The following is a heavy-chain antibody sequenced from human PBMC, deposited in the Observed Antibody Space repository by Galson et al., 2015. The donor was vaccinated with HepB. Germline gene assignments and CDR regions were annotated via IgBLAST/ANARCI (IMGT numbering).Heavy chain of an antibody. V-gene: IGHV3-48*02. J-gene: IGHJ4*02. D-gene: IGHD4-17*01. CDR2: ISSSSTTI. Sequence: SLRLSCAASGFTFTSYRMTWVRQAPGKGLEWVSFISSSSTTIYYADSVKGRFTISRDNAKNSLYLQMNSLRDEDTAVSYCARDKYGDYGNDYWGQGTLVTVSS. CDR3: ARDKYGDYGNDY. CDR1: GFTFTSYR.